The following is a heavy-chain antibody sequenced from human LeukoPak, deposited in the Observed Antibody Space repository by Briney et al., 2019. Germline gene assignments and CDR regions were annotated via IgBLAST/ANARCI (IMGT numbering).Heavy chain of an antibody. J-gene: IGHJ4*02. CDR2: IYYSGST. CDR1: GGSISSYY. V-gene: IGHV4-59*01. Sequence: SETLSLTCTVSGGSISSYYWSWIRQPPGKGLEWIGYIYYSGSTNYNPSLKSRVIISVDTSKNQFSLKLTSVTAADTAVYYCAREGGPYRPLDYSGQGTLVTVAS. CDR3: AREGGPYRPLDY.